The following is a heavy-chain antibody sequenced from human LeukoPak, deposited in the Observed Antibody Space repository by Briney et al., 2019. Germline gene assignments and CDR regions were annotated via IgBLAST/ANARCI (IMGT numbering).Heavy chain of an antibody. CDR2: IYQSGNS. CDR1: GYSLSSGYY. Sequence: ASETLSLTCDMSGYSLSSGYYWGWIRQPPGKGLEWIGSIYQSGNSYQKSSLKSRLTLSVDTSKNNFSLKVMSVTAADTAVYYCARSPSRYNWNFDYWGQGILVTVAS. V-gene: IGHV4-38-2*01. J-gene: IGHJ4*02. D-gene: IGHD1-20*01. CDR3: ARSPSRYNWNFDY.